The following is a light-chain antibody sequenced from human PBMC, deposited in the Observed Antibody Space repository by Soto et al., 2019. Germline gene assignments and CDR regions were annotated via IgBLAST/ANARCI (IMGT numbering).Light chain of an antibody. Sequence: QSVLTQPPSASGTPGQRVTISCSGSSSNIGSNTVSWYQHLPGTAPKLLIYSNNQRHSGVPDRFSGSKSGTSASLAISGLQSADEAEYYCVAWDDSLDGVVFGGGTKLTV. CDR3: VAWDDSLDGVV. J-gene: IGLJ3*02. CDR2: SNN. CDR1: SSNIGSNT. V-gene: IGLV1-44*01.